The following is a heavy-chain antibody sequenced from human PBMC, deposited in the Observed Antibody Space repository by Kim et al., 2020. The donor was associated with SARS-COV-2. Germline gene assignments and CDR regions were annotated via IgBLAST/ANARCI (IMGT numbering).Heavy chain of an antibody. CDR3: AKDNAKAAGTSYYDYIWGSYPHGGFDY. V-gene: IGHV3-9*01. CDR1: GFTFDDYA. J-gene: IGHJ4*02. Sequence: GGSLRLSCAASGFTFDDYAMHWVRQAPGKGLEWVSGISWNSGSIGYADSVKGRFTISRDNAKNSLYLQMNSLRAEDTALYYCAKDNAKAAGTSYYDYIWGSYPHGGFDYWGQGTLVTVSS. CDR2: ISWNSGSI. D-gene: IGHD3-16*01.